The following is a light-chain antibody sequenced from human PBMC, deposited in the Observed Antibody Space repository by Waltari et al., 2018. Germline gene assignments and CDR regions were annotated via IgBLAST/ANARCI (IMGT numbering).Light chain of an antibody. V-gene: IGKV3-20*01. Sequence: EIVLTQSPGTLSLSPGERATLSCRASQSIRSDSLAWYQQKPGQAPRLLIYGASTRATGIPDRFRGSGSGTDFILTISRLEPEDFAVYSCQQYGRSPSTFGPGTRLEIK. CDR3: QQYGRSPST. CDR2: GAS. CDR1: QSIRSDS. J-gene: IGKJ5*01.